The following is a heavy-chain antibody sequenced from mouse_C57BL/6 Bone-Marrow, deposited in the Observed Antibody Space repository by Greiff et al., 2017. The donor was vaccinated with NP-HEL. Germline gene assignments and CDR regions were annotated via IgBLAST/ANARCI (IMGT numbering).Heavy chain of an antibody. CDR1: GFTFSSYG. CDR2: ISSGGSYT. V-gene: IGHV5-6*01. CDR3: ARRDGSSVFAY. Sequence: EVQRVESGGDLVKPGGSLKLSCAASGFTFSSYGMSWVRQTPDKRLEWVATISSGGSYTYYPDSVKGRFTISRDNAKNTLYLQMSSLKSEDTAMYYCARRDGSSVFAYWCQGTLVTVSA. D-gene: IGHD1-1*01. J-gene: IGHJ3*01.